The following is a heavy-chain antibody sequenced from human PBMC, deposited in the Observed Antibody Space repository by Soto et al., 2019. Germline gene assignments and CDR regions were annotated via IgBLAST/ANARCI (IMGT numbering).Heavy chain of an antibody. Sequence: ASVKVSCKASGYTFTSYGISWVRHAPGQGLEWMGWISAYNGNTNYAQKLQGRVTMTTDTSTSTAYMELRSLRSDDTAVYYCARDEPIMYYYDSSGYLFDYWGQGSLVTVSS. CDR3: ARDEPIMYYYDSSGYLFDY. J-gene: IGHJ4*02. V-gene: IGHV1-18*01. D-gene: IGHD3-22*01. CDR2: ISAYNGNT. CDR1: GYTFTSYG.